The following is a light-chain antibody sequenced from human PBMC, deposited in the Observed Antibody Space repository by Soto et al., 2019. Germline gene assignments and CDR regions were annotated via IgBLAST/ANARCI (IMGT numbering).Light chain of an antibody. J-gene: IGKJ1*01. CDR2: DAS. Sequence: IQMTQSPATLSASVGDRVTITCRASQKIYTWLAWYQQKPGKAPKLLIYDASSLESGVPSRFSGSGSGTEFALTISSLQPDDFATYYCQQYNSYPWTFGQGT. V-gene: IGKV1-5*01. CDR3: QQYNSYPWT. CDR1: QKIYTW.